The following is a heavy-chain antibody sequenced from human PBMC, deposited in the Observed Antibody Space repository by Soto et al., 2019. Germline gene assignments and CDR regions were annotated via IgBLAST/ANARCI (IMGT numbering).Heavy chain of an antibody. V-gene: IGHV3-74*01. Sequence: GSLRLSCAVSGFTFSSYWMHWVRQAPGKGLVWVSLIKTDGSTTSYADSVKGRFTISRDNARNTLYLQLNSLRAEDTAVYYCDRVATGSYWFDSWGQGTLVTVSS. D-gene: IGHD3-10*01. CDR1: GFTFSSYW. CDR3: DRVATGSYWFDS. J-gene: IGHJ5*01. CDR2: IKTDGSTT.